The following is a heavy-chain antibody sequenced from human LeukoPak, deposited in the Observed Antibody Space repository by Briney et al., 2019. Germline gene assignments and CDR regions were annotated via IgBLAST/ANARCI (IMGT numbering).Heavy chain of an antibody. V-gene: IGHV4-38-2*02. CDR1: GYSISSGYY. J-gene: IGHJ4*02. D-gene: IGHD2-21*02. CDR2: IYHSGST. CDR3: ARTYPDCDY. Sequence: SETLSLTCTVSGYSISSGYYWGWIRQPPGKGLEWIGSIYHSGSTYYNPSLKSRVTISVDTSKNQFSLKLSSVTAADTAVYYCARTYPDCDYWGQGTLVTVSS.